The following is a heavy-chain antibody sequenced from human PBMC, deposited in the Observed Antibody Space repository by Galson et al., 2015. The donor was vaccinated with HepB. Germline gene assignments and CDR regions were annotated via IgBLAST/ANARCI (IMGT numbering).Heavy chain of an antibody. J-gene: IGHJ3*02. CDR2: IWYDGSNK. D-gene: IGHD3-10*02. CDR1: GFTFSSYG. V-gene: IGHV3-33*01. Sequence: SLRLSCAASGFTFSSYGMHWVRQAPGKGLEWVAVIWYDGSNKYYADSVKGRFTISRDNSKNTLYLQMNSLRAEDTAVYYCARDFSLYIRGGDDAFDIWGQGKMVPVSS. CDR3: ARDFSLYIRGGDDAFDI.